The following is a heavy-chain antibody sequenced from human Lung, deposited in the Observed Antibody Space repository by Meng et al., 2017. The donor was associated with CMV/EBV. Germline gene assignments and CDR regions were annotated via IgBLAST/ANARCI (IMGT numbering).Heavy chain of an antibody. D-gene: IGHD6-6*01. Sequence: SXTLSLXCIVSGASISSENYFWSWIRQPPGKGLEWIGYIHFNGNAYYNPSLESRAAISKDTSNNQSNDQFSLKLSSVTAADTAVYYCAREVDAARDSDAVDIWXQGTMVTVSS. CDR1: GASISSENYF. CDR2: IHFNGNA. V-gene: IGHV4-30-4*02. J-gene: IGHJ3*02. CDR3: AREVDAARDSDAVDI.